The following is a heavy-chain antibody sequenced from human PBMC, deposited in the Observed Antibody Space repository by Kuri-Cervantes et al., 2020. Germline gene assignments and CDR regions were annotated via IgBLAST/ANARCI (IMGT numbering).Heavy chain of an antibody. V-gene: IGHV3-7*01. CDR1: GFAFNNYW. D-gene: IGHD3-16*01. Sequence: GGSLRLSCAASGFAFNNYWTTWVRQAPGKGLEWVANVDPDGSEKYYVDSVKGRFTISRDNAKNSVYLQMNSLGVEDTALYYCARVEGGGWGQGTLVTVSS. J-gene: IGHJ4*02. CDR2: VDPDGSEK. CDR3: ARVEGGG.